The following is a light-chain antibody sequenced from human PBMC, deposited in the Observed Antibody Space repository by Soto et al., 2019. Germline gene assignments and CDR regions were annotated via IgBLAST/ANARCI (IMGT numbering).Light chain of an antibody. Sequence: IVLTQSPATLSLSPGERATLSCRASQSVSSYLAWYQQKPGQAPRLLIYDASNRATGIPARFSGSGSGTDFPLTISSLEPEDFAVYYCQQRSNWPPLFGPGTKVDIK. J-gene: IGKJ3*01. V-gene: IGKV3-11*01. CDR1: QSVSSY. CDR3: QQRSNWPPL. CDR2: DAS.